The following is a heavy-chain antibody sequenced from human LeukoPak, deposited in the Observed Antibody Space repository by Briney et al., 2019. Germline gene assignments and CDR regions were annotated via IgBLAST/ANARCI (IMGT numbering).Heavy chain of an antibody. Sequence: GGSLRLSCATSGFTFSSYAMSWVRQAPGKGLEWVSAISGSGGSTYYADSVKGRFTISRDNSKNTLYLQMNSLRAEDTAVYYCAKDYYDILTGYFRDYWGQGTLVTVSS. V-gene: IGHV3-23*01. CDR3: AKDYYDILTGYFRDY. CDR1: GFTFSSYA. D-gene: IGHD3-9*01. J-gene: IGHJ4*02. CDR2: ISGSGGST.